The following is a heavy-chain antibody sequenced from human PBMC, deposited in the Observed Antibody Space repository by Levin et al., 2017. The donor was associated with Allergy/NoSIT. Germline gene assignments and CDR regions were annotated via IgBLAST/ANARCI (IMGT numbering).Heavy chain of an antibody. CDR2: INPSGGST. CDR3: ARTKYSSSSDWFDL. V-gene: IGHV1-46*01. D-gene: IGHD6-6*01. CDR1: GYTFTNYH. J-gene: IGHJ5*02. Sequence: GASVKVSCKASGYTFTNYHLHWVRQAPGRGLEWMAAINPSGGSTSYAQKFQGRVTMTSDTSTSTVYMELSSLRSEDTAVYYCARTKYSSSSDWFDLWGQGTLVTVSS.